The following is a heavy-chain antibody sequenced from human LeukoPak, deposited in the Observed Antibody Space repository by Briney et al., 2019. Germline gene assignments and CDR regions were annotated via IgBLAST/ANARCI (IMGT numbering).Heavy chain of an antibody. CDR2: VSGSGDTT. Sequence: PGGSLRLSCAASGFTFTNYAMTWVRQAPGKGLEWVSTVSGSGDTTYYADSVKGRFTVSRDDSKNTLYLQMNSLRAEDTAVYYCAKVRSSSAYSCYNYWGQGTLVTLSS. CDR3: AKVRSSSAYSCYNY. CDR1: GFTFTNYA. V-gene: IGHV3-23*01. D-gene: IGHD2-15*01. J-gene: IGHJ4*02.